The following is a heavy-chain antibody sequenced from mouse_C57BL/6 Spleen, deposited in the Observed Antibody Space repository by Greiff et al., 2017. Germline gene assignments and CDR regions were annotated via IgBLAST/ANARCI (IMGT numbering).Heavy chain of an antibody. Sequence: VQRVESDAELVKPGASVKISCKVSGYTFTDHTIHWMKQRPEQGLEWIGYIYPRDGSTKYNEKFKGKATLTADKSSSTAYMQLNSLTSEDSAVYFCARRDPNWDVAWFAYWGQGTLVTVSA. CDR2: IYPRDGST. D-gene: IGHD4-1*02. J-gene: IGHJ3*01. CDR3: ARRDPNWDVAWFAY. V-gene: IGHV1-78*01. CDR1: GYTFTDHT.